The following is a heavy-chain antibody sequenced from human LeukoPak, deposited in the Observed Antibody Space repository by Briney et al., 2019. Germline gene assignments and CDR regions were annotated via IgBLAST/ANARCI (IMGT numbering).Heavy chain of an antibody. D-gene: IGHD3-22*01. J-gene: IGHJ4*02. Sequence: ASVKVSCKASGYTFTSYGISWVRQAPGQGLEWMGWINPNSGGTNYAQKFQGRVTMTRDTSISTAFMDLSRLRSDDTAVYYCARVKTLIVVVSLFDYWGQGTLVTVSS. V-gene: IGHV1-2*02. CDR2: INPNSGGT. CDR3: ARVKTLIVVVSLFDY. CDR1: GYTFTSYG.